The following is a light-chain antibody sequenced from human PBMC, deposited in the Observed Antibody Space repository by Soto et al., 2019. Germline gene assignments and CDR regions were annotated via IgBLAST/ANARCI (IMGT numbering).Light chain of an antibody. CDR1: QNINNY. V-gene: IGKV1-39*01. CDR3: QQSLSAPLT. CDR2: AAS. J-gene: IGKJ3*01. Sequence: DIQMTQSPSSLSASVGDRITITCRASQNINNYLNWYQQKPGKVPQFLIYAASSLRSGVPSRFSGSGAESDFTLTITNLQPEDYATYYCQQSLSAPLTCGPGTKVNI.